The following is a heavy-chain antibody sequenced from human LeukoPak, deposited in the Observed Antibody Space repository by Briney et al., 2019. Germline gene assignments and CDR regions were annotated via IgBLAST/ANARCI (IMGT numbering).Heavy chain of an antibody. J-gene: IGHJ4*02. Sequence: GGSLRLSCAASGFPFSTYWMHWVRQAPGKGLVGVSRINSDGSSTTYADSVKGRFTISRDNAKNTLYLQMNSLRAEDTAVYYCAKSRRAYCSGGSCFGLWDYWGQGTLVTVSS. CDR3: AKSRRAYCSGGSCFGLWDY. CDR1: GFPFSTYW. D-gene: IGHD2-15*01. V-gene: IGHV3-74*01. CDR2: INSDGSST.